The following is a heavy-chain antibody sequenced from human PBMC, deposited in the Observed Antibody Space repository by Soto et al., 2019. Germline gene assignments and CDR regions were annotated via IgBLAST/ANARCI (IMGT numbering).Heavy chain of an antibody. CDR3: VKAHFRTGTTGDEAFDF. D-gene: IGHD1-1*01. CDR2: LNWNSDTI. Sequence: EGQVVESGGGLVQPGRSLRLSCAASGFTFGDYAMHWIRQAPGKGLEWVSGLNWNSDTINYADSVRGRFTISRDNAKNSLYLQMNSLRVEDTALYYCVKAHFRTGTTGDEAFDFWGQGTMVTVSS. CDR1: GFTFGDYA. J-gene: IGHJ3*01. V-gene: IGHV3-9*01.